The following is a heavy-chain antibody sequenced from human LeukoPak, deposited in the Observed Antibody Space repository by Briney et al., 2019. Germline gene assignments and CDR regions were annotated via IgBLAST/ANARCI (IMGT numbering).Heavy chain of an antibody. V-gene: IGHV3-23*01. CDR2: ISGSGGST. D-gene: IGHD2-15*01. J-gene: IGHJ4*02. CDR3: AKDRRRGYCSGGSCYLFDY. CDR1: GFTFGDYT. Sequence: GGSLRLSCTTSGFTFGDYTMSWIRQAPGKGLEWVSAISGSGGSTYYADSVKGRFTISRDNSKNTLYLQMNSLRAEDTAVYYCAKDRRRGYCSGGSCYLFDYWGQGTLVTVSS.